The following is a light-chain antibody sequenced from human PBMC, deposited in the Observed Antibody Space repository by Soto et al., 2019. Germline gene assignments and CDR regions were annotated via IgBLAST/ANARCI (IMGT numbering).Light chain of an antibody. CDR3: QQYYSSPLT. CDR1: LSVLYSSNSKNY. V-gene: IGKV4-1*01. CDR2: WAS. Sequence: DFVVTQSPDSLAVYLGERATISCTSSLSVLYSSNSKNYLAWYQQKPGQPPKLLIYWASTRASGVPDRFSGSGSGTDFTLTISSLQAEDVAVYYCQQYYSSPLTFGQGTKVEIK. J-gene: IGKJ1*01.